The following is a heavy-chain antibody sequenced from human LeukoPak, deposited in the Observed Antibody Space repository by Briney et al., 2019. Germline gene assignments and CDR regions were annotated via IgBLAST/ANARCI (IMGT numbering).Heavy chain of an antibody. V-gene: IGHV3-21*04. CDR3: AKSSYYDASGYYREYYFDS. CDR1: GFTFSSYS. Sequence: PGGSLRLSCAASGFTFSSYSMNWVRQAPGKGLGWVSSISSSSSYIYYADSVKGRFTISRDKTKNTLYLQMNSLRAEDTAVYYCAKSSYYDASGYYREYYFDSWGQGTLVTVSS. CDR2: ISSSSSYI. J-gene: IGHJ4*02. D-gene: IGHD3-22*01.